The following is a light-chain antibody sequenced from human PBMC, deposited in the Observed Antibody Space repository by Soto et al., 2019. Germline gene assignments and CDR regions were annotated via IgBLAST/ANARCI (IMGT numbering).Light chain of an antibody. CDR3: ATWDDDLSAAV. CDR2: IDH. CDR1: SSNIEGNT. Sequence: QSVLTQPSSASGTPGQSVTISCSGSSSNIEGNTVHWYQHLPGTAPKLLIYIDHNRPSGIPDRFSGSKSGTSASLAISGLQSEDEADYYCATWDDDLSAAVFGGGTQLTVL. V-gene: IGLV1-44*01. J-gene: IGLJ7*01.